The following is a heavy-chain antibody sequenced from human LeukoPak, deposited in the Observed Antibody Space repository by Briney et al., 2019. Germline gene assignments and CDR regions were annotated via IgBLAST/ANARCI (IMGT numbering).Heavy chain of an antibody. CDR3: ARASLPAADSFDY. V-gene: IGHV4-39*07. CDR1: GGSISSSSYY. J-gene: IGHJ4*02. CDR2: IYHSGST. D-gene: IGHD2-2*01. Sequence: SETLSLTCTVSGGSISSSSYYWGWIRQPPGKGLEWIGYIYHSGSTYYNPSLKSRVTISVDRSKNQFSLKLSSVTAADTAVYYCARASLPAADSFDYWGQGTLVTVSS.